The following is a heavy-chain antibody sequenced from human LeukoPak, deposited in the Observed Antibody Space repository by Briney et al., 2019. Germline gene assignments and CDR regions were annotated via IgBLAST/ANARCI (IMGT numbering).Heavy chain of an antibody. Sequence: SETLSLTCTVSGGSISSGDYYWSWIRLPPGKGLEWIGYIYYSGSTYYNPSLKSRVTISVDTSKNQFSLKLSSVTAADTAVYYCARIGLSDYYDSSGGSIGYWGQGTLVTVSS. J-gene: IGHJ4*02. V-gene: IGHV4-30-4*01. D-gene: IGHD3-22*01. CDR1: GGSISSGDYY. CDR3: ARIGLSDYYDSSGGSIGY. CDR2: IYYSGST.